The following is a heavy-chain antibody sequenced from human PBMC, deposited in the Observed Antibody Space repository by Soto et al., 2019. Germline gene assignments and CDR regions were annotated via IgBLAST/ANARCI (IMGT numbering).Heavy chain of an antibody. CDR1: GFTFSSYY. D-gene: IGHD2-2*01. CDR3: ADLSRYCTSSTCD. CDR2: IGTSAST. Sequence: DVRLLESGGGFVQPGGSLRLSCAASGFTFSSYYMSWVRQAPGKGLEWVSTIGTSASTYYGDSVRGRFTISRDNSRNTLYLQMNSLRAEDTAVYYCADLSRYCTSSTCDWGQGTLVTVSS. J-gene: IGHJ4*02. V-gene: IGHV3-23*01.